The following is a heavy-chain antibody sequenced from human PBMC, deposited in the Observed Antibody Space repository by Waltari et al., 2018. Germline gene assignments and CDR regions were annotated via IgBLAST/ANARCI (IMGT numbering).Heavy chain of an antibody. D-gene: IGHD5-12*01. J-gene: IGHJ4*02. CDR2: ISGYNGNT. Sequence: QVQLVQSGAEVKKPGASVKVCCKASGYTFPKYDIRWVRQAPGQGLEWMGWISGYNGNTHYAQKFQGRVTLTKDTSTTTAYMELRSLRSDDTAVYYCARNSYTGYEDSWGQGTLVTVSS. CDR3: ARNSYTGYEDS. CDR1: GYTFPKYD. V-gene: IGHV1-18*01.